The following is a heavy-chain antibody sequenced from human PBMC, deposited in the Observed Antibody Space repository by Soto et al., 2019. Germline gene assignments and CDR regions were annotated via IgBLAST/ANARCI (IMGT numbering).Heavy chain of an antibody. CDR1: GDSISTVNYY. Sequence: QVQLQESGPGLVKPSQTLSLTCTVSGDSISTVNYYWSWIRQSPDKGLAWIGHIYNGGRTYSNPSLNSRVTMSVDTSKNQFALRLSSVSAADTAVYYCTRGPSGDKVDYWGQGTLVTVSS. CDR2: IYNGGRT. V-gene: IGHV4-30-4*01. CDR3: TRGPSGDKVDY. J-gene: IGHJ4*02. D-gene: IGHD7-27*01.